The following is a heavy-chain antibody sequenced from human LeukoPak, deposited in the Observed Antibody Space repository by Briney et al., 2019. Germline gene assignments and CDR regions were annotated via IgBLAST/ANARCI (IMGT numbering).Heavy chain of an antibody. Sequence: ASVKVSCKASGDTFTNFGISWVRQAPGQGLEWMGWITTYNGHTNYAQKLQGRVTMTTDTSTNTAYMELSSLRSDDTAVYYCARDSHFLFGSGNKMATNFTYWGQGTLVTVSS. CDR1: GDTFTNFG. CDR2: ITTYNGHT. D-gene: IGHD3-10*01. V-gene: IGHV1-18*01. CDR3: ARDSHFLFGSGNKMATNFTY. J-gene: IGHJ4*02.